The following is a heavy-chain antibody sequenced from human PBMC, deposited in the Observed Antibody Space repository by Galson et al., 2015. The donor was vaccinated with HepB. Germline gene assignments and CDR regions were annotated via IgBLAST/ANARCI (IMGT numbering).Heavy chain of an antibody. CDR2: ISAYNGNT. V-gene: IGHV1-18*04. CDR1: GSTFTSYG. J-gene: IGHJ4*02. CDR3: ARDRLGSPVSQFDY. Sequence: SVKVSCKASGSTFTSYGISWVRQAPGQGLEWMGWISAYNGNTNYAQKLQGRVTMTTDTSTSTAYMELRSLRSDDTAVYYCARDRLGSPVSQFDYWGQGTLVTVSS. D-gene: IGHD3-10*01.